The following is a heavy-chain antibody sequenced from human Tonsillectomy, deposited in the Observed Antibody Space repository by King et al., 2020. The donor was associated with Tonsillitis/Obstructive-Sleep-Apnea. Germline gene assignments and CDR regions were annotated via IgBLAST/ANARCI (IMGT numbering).Heavy chain of an antibody. CDR2: IYYSVST. V-gene: IGHV4-59*01. CDR1: GVSISNYY. J-gene: IGHJ4*02. Sequence: VQLKESGPGLVKPSETLSLTCTVSGVSISNYYWSWIRQPPGKGLEWIGYIYYSVSTYYNPSLKSRVTISVATSKNQFSLKLSSVTAADTAVYYCARGHHYDFWSGYPYYFDYWGQGTLVTVSS. CDR3: ARGHHYDFWSGYPYYFDY. D-gene: IGHD3-3*01.